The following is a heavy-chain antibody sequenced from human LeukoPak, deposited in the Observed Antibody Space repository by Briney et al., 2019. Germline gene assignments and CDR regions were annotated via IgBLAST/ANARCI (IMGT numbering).Heavy chain of an antibody. CDR3: ARGNVLLWFGELSHFDY. V-gene: IGHV1-8*01. Sequence: ASVKVSCKASGYTFTSYDINWVRQATGQGLEWMGWMNPNSGNTGYAQKFQGRVTITRNTSISTAYMELSSLRSEDTAVYYCARGNVLLWFGELSHFDYWGQGTLVTVSS. D-gene: IGHD3-10*01. J-gene: IGHJ4*02. CDR1: GYTFTSYD. CDR2: MNPNSGNT.